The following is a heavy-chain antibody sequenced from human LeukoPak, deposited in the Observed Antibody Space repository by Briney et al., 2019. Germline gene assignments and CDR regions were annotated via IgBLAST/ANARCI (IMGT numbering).Heavy chain of an antibody. J-gene: IGHJ3*02. CDR2: IHPGSSNT. CDR3: ASHYETSGYFGFDI. V-gene: IGHV5-51*01. CDR1: GYVFTNYW. D-gene: IGHD3-22*01. Sequence: GESLKISCKGSGYVFTNYWMGWVRQVPEKGLEWMGIIHPGSSNTKYGPSFQGQVAISADKSISTAYLHWNNLGASDTAMYYCASHYETSGYFGFDIWGQGTMVTV.